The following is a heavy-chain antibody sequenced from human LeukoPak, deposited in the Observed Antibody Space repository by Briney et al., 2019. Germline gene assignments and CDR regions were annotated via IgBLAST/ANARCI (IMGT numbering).Heavy chain of an antibody. CDR1: GDSVRSYY. CDR3: VRDSRYGSGWFEDGLDF. Sequence: SETLSLTCTVSGDSVRSYYWSWIRQPPGQGLEWLGHINDRGSTNYNPSLQGRATISIDTSKNQFSLKVNSVTAAATAIYYCVRDSRYGSGWFEDGLDFWGQGTTVTVSS. V-gene: IGHV4-59*02. J-gene: IGHJ6*02. CDR2: INDRGST. D-gene: IGHD6-13*01.